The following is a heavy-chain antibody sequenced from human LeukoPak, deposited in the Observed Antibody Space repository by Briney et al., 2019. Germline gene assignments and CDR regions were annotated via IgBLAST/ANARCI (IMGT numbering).Heavy chain of an antibody. CDR1: GFTFSSYS. D-gene: IGHD3-3*01. CDR2: ISSSSSYI. Sequence: PGGSLRLSCAASGFTFSSYSMNWVRQAPGKGLEWVSSISSSSSYIYYADSVKGRFTISRDNAKNSLYLQMNSLRAEDTAVYYCASLEDYYYYMDVWGKGTTVTVSS. CDR3: ASLEDYYYYMDV. V-gene: IGHV3-21*01. J-gene: IGHJ6*03.